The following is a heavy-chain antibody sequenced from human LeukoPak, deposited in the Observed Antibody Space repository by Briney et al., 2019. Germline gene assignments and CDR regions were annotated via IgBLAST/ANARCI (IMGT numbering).Heavy chain of an antibody. CDR3: AIEDGYGSNSYDY. Sequence: ASVTVSCKASGYTFTGYYIHWVRQAPGQGHEWMGWVNPNSGGTNYAQKFQGRVTMTRDTSISTAYMELSRLRSDDTAVYYYAIEDGYGSNSYDYGGQGSLVTVSS. D-gene: IGHD4-23*01. CDR2: VNPNSGGT. J-gene: IGHJ4*02. CDR1: GYTFTGYY. V-gene: IGHV1-2*02.